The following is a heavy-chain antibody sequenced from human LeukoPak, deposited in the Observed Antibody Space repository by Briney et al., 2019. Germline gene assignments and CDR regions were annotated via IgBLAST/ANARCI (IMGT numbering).Heavy chain of an antibody. CDR2: IKQDGSEK. D-gene: IGHD1-14*01. CDR3: ARNQRRLDY. Sequence: PGGSLALSCAASEFPFSRYWMSWVRQARGKGLEWVANIKQDGSEKYYVDSVKGRFTTSRDNAKNSLYLQVNSLRAEDTAVYYCARNQRRLDYWGQGTLVTVSS. J-gene: IGHJ4*02. V-gene: IGHV3-7*01. CDR1: EFPFSRYW.